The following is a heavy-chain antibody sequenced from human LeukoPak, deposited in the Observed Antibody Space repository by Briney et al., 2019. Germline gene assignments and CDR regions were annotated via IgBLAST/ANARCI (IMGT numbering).Heavy chain of an antibody. J-gene: IGHJ4*02. CDR3: ARAFGLTDY. CDR2: ISSDESNT. D-gene: IGHD3/OR15-3a*01. Sequence: GRSLRLSCAASGFTFSNYGMHWVRQPPGKGLEWVALISSDESNTYYADSVKGRFTISRDNSKNTLYLQMNSLRAEDTAMYYCARAFGLTDYWGQGTLVTVSS. CDR1: GFTFSNYG. V-gene: IGHV3-30*03.